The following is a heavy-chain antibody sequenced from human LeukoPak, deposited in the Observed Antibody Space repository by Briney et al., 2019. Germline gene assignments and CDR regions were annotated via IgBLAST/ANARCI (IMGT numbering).Heavy chain of an antibody. D-gene: IGHD3-22*01. V-gene: IGHV1-24*01. J-gene: IGHJ4*02. CDR1: GYTLTELS. CDR3: ATPYYYDSSGYEYYFDY. Sequence: ASVKVSCKVSGYTLTELSMHWVRQAPGKGLEWMGGFDPEDGETIYAQKFRGRVTMTEDTSTDPAYMELSSLRPEDTAVYYCATPYYYDSSGYEYYFDYWGQGTLVTVSS. CDR2: FDPEDGET.